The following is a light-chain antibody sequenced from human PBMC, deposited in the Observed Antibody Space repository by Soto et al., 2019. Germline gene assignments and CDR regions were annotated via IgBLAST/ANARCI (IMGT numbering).Light chain of an antibody. V-gene: IGKV3-15*01. CDR1: QSVSSD. CDR3: QQYNNWPIT. J-gene: IGKJ5*01. CDR2: GAS. Sequence: SPATLSVSPGERATLSCRASQSVSSDLAWYHQKPGQAPRLLIYGASTRATGIPGRFSGSGSATEFTLTISSLQSEDFAVYYCQQYNNWPITFGQGTRLEIK.